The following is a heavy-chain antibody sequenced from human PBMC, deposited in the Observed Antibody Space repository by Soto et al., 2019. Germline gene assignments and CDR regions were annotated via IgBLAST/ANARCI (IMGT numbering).Heavy chain of an antibody. CDR2: INPNSGGT. V-gene: IGHV1-2*02. CDR3: ASVAGIRAVSSAHPWGTDV. J-gene: IGHJ6*02. CDR1: GYTFTGYY. Sequence: ASVKFSCKSSGYTFTGYYMHWVRQAPGQGLEWMGWINPNSGGTNYAQKFQGRVTMTRDTSISTAYMELSRLRSDDTAVYYCASVAGIRAVSSAHPWGTDVWGQG. D-gene: IGHD6-19*01.